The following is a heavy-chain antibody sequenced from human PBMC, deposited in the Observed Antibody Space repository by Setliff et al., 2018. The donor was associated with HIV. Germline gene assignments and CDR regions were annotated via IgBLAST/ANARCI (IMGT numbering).Heavy chain of an antibody. D-gene: IGHD6-6*01. J-gene: IGHJ4*02. Sequence: SETLSLTCTVSGGSISSDTYYWGWIRQPPGKGLEWIGSVYHSGTTYYNPSLKSRVTISVDMSNNQFSLKVTSVTAADTAVYYCARVFTAGRREYYFDLWGQGTLVTVSS. CDR3: ARVFTAGRREYYFDL. CDR1: GGSISSDTYY. CDR2: VYHSGTT. V-gene: IGHV4-39*07.